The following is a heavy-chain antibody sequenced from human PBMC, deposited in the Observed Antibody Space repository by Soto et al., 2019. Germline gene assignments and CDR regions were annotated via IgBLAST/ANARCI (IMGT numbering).Heavy chain of an antibody. CDR1: GGSVSSGSYY. Sequence: ASETLSLTCTVSGGSVSSGSYYWSWIRQPPGKGLEWIGYIYYSGSTNYNPSLKSRVTISVDTSKNQFSLKLSSVTAADTAVYYCARWAGTTCFDYWGQGTLVTVSS. CDR3: ARWAGTTCFDY. CDR2: IYYSGST. V-gene: IGHV4-61*01. J-gene: IGHJ4*02. D-gene: IGHD1-7*01.